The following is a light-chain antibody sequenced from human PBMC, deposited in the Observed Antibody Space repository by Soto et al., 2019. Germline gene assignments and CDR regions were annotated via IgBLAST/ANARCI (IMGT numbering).Light chain of an antibody. CDR1: SSNIGAGYD. Sequence: QLVLTQPPSVSGAPGQRVTISCTGSSSNIGAGYDVHWYQQVPGTAPKPLIYGNSNRPSGVPDRFSGSKSGASASLAITGLQAEDEADYYCQSYGDSLSGYVFGTGTQLTVL. CDR3: QSYGDSLSGYV. J-gene: IGLJ1*01. V-gene: IGLV1-40*01. CDR2: GNS.